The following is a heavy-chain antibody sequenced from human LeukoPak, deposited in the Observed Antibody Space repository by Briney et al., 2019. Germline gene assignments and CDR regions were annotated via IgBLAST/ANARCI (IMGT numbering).Heavy chain of an antibody. V-gene: IGHV3-64*01. D-gene: IGHD2-2*01. J-gene: IGHJ6*02. Sequence: GGSLRLSCAASGFTFSSHAMHWVRQAPGKGLEYVSAISSNGGSTYYANSVKGRFTISRDNSKNTLYLQMGSLRAEAMAVYYCVKGSVVVPATYYYGMDVWGQGTTVTVSS. CDR1: GFTFSSHA. CDR3: VKGSVVVPATYYYGMDV. CDR2: ISSNGGST.